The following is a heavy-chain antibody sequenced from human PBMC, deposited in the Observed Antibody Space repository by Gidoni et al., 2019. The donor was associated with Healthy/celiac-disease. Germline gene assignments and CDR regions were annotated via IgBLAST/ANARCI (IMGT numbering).Heavy chain of an antibody. CDR1: GFTFSRYG. CDR2: IWYDGSNK. D-gene: IGHD2-15*01. Sequence: QVQLVESGGGVVQPGRSLRLSCAASGFTFSRYGIHWVRQAPGKALEWVAVIWYDGSNKYYADSVKGRFTISRDNSKNTLYLQMNSMRAEDTAVYYCARGRSGGPDYYYYYMDVWGKGTTVTVSS. CDR3: ARGRSGGPDYYYYYMDV. J-gene: IGHJ6*03. V-gene: IGHV3-33*01.